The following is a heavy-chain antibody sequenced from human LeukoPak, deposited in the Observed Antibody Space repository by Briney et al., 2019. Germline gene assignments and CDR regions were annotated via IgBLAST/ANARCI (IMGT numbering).Heavy chain of an antibody. CDR3: ARGVGWFGELSGAPGQPSTRTNTWFAP. J-gene: IGHJ5*02. V-gene: IGHV6-1*01. CDR2: TYYNSNCYK. Sequence: SQTLSLTCAISGERDSTNSVGCNWIRQSPSRGLECLGRTYYNSNCYKDYARSVKSRITINTDTSKKQFSLQLNCVTPEDTAVYYCARGVGWFGELSGAPGQPSTRTNTWFAPWGQGTLVTVSS. CDR1: GERDSTNSVG. D-gene: IGHD3-10*01.